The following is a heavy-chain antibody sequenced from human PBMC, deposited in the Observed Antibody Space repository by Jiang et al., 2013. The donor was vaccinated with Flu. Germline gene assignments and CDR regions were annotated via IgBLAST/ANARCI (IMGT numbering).Heavy chain of an antibody. V-gene: IGHV3-48*03. J-gene: IGHJ4*02. Sequence: QLLESGGGLVQPGGSLRLSCAASGFTFSSYEMNWVRQAPGKGLEWISYISSSGYTIYYADSVKGRFTVSRDNVNNSLYLQMNSLRAEDTALYYCARVMVATFRAVGLDYWGQGTLVTVPS. CDR2: ISSSGYTI. CDR1: GFTFSSYE. D-gene: IGHD5-12*01. CDR3: ARVMVATFRAVGLDY.